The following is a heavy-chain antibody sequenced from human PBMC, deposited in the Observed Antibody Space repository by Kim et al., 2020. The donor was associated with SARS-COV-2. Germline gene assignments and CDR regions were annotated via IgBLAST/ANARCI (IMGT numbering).Heavy chain of an antibody. CDR1: GFSVSEYP. CDR2: ASEDRTYK. D-gene: IGHD2-21*01. CDR3: AREPPQGDCRLEY. Sequence: GGSLRLSCAASGFSVSEYPIHWVRQAPGKGLEWVAVASEDRTYKSYAEAVRGRFTLTRDTSKNVLDLQMNNLRVEDTAMYFCAREPPQGDCRLEYWGQGTLVSVSS. V-gene: IGHV3-30-3*01. J-gene: IGHJ4*02.